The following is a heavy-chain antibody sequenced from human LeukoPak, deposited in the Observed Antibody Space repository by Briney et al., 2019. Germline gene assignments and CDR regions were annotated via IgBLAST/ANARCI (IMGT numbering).Heavy chain of an antibody. J-gene: IGHJ1*01. Sequence: PGGSLRLSCEASGFTVSSNFMGWVRQTPEKGLEWVSLIYSGGSTYYADSVKGRFTISRDNSKNTLHLQVNSLRAEDTAVYYCARDTDYYGSGRHGYFDHWGQGTLVTVSS. CDR3: ARDTDYYGSGRHGYFDH. CDR1: GFTVSSNF. V-gene: IGHV3-66*01. CDR2: IYSGGST. D-gene: IGHD3-10*01.